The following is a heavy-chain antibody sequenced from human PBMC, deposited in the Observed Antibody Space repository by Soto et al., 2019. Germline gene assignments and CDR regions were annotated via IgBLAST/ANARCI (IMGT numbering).Heavy chain of an antibody. Sequence: SETLSLTCTVSGGSISSYYWSWIRQPPGKGLEWIGYIYYSGSTNYNPSLKSRVTISVDTSKNQFSLKLSSVTAADTAVYYCARVKGTTVTHFYYYYYYMDVWGKGTTVTVSS. D-gene: IGHD4-4*01. CDR3: ARVKGTTVTHFYYYYYYMDV. CDR2: IYYSGST. J-gene: IGHJ6*03. CDR1: GGSISSYY. V-gene: IGHV4-59*08.